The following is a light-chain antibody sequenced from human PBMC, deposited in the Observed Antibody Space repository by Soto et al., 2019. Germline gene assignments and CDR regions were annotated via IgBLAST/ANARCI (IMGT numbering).Light chain of an antibody. V-gene: IGLV2-8*01. CDR1: SSDVAGYNY. CDR3: SSYAGSNNLV. CDR2: EVS. J-gene: IGLJ2*01. Sequence: QSALTQPPSASGSPGQSVTISCTGTSSDVAGYNYVSWYQQHPGKAPKLMIYEVSKRPSGVPDRFSGSKSGYTASLTVSGLQAEDEADYYCSSYAGSNNLVFGGGTSSPS.